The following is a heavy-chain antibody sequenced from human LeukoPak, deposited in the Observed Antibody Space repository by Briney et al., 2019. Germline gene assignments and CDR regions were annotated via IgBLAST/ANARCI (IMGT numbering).Heavy chain of an antibody. Sequence: SETLSLTCTVSGGSISSGDYYWSWIRQPPGKGLEWIGYIYYSGSTYYNPSLKSRVTISVDTSKNQFSLKLSSVTAADTAVYYCARDGGYSYGSWDYWGQGTLVTVSS. CDR2: IYYSGST. CDR1: GGSISSGDYY. J-gene: IGHJ4*02. D-gene: IGHD5-18*01. V-gene: IGHV4-61*08. CDR3: ARDGGYSYGSWDY.